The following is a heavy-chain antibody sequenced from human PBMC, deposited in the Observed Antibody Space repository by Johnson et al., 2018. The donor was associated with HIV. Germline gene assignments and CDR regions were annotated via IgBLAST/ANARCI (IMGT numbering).Heavy chain of an antibody. CDR3: ARGGWDLRDPFDI. D-gene: IGHD1-26*01. J-gene: IGHJ3*02. V-gene: IGHV3-66*03. CDR2: IYASGST. CDR1: GFTVGGTY. Sequence: VQLMESGGNWIHPGGSLRLSCAASGFTVGGTYLSWVRQAPGKGLEWVSIIYASGSTYYADSVKGRFALSRDNSKNTLDLQMNSLRAEDTAVYYCARGGWDLRDPFDIWGQGTMVTVSS.